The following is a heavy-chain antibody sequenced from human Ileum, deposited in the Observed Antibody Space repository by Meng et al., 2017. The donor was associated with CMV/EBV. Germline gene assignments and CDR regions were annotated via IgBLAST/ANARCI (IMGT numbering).Heavy chain of an antibody. Sequence: SGVSMTSGDYYWSWIRQSPGKGLEWIGYIYHTGTTHYDPSLKRRVTISVDTSKNQYSLKLTSVTAADSAVYYCAGGLIAFGGSVLDSWGQGSLVTVSS. CDR2: IYHTGTT. CDR3: AGGLIAFGGSVLDS. J-gene: IGHJ4*02. V-gene: IGHV4-30-4*01. CDR1: GVSMTSGDYY. D-gene: IGHD3-16*01.